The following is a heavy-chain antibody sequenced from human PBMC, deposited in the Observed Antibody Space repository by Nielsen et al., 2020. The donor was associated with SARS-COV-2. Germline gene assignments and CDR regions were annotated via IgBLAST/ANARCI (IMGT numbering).Heavy chain of an antibody. Sequence: GGSLRLSCVASGFTFSAYWMNWVRQAPGKGLELVANIKDDGSARYYVDSVKGRSTISKDNAKNSLYLQMHNLRAEDTAVYFCASLNWVDPTSNWGPGTPVTVSA. V-gene: IGHV3-7*01. J-gene: IGHJ4*02. D-gene: IGHD1-1*01. CDR3: ASLNWVDPTSN. CDR1: GFTFSAYW. CDR2: IKDDGSAR.